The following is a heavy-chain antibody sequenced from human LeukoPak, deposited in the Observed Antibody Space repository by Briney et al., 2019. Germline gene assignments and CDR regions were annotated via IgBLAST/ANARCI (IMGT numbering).Heavy chain of an antibody. J-gene: IGHJ4*02. Sequence: SRTLSLTCTVSGGSISSGSYYWSWIRQPAGKALEWIGHIYTSGSTSYNPSLQSRVTISVDTSSHQFSLKVTSVTAADTAVYYCARAGGSVGWYGTIDSWGQGTLVTVSS. CDR2: IYTSGST. CDR3: ARAGGSVGWYGTIDS. V-gene: IGHV4-61*09. CDR1: GGSISSGSYY. D-gene: IGHD6-19*01.